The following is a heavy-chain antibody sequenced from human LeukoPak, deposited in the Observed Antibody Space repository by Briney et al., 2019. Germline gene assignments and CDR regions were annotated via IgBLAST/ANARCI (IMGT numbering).Heavy chain of an antibody. V-gene: IGHV4-59*01. Sequence: SETLSLTCTVSGGSISSYYWSWVRQPPGRGLEWIGYIYYSGYTNYNPSLKSRVTISVDTSKNQFSLKLSSVTAADTAVYYCARDPSPFYSGSYLGFDPWGQGTLVTVSS. CDR1: GGSISSYY. D-gene: IGHD1-26*01. J-gene: IGHJ5*02. CDR2: IYYSGYT. CDR3: ARDPSPFYSGSYLGFDP.